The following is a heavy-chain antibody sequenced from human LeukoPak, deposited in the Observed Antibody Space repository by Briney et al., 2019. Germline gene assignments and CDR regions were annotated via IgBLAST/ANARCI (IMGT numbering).Heavy chain of an antibody. D-gene: IGHD6-13*01. J-gene: IGHJ6*03. CDR2: IIPIFGTA. V-gene: IGHV1-69*13. CDR3: AREDTETYSSSPQSTYYYYMDV. Sequence: GASVKVSCKASGGTFSSYAISWVRQAPGQGLEWMGGIIPIFGTANYAQKFQGRVTITADESTSTAYMELSSLRSEDTAVYYCAREDTETYSSSPQSTYYYYMDVWGKGTTVTISS. CDR1: GGTFSSYA.